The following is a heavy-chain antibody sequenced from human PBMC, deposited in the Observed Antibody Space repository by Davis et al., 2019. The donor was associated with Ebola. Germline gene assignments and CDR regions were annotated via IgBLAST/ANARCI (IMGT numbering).Heavy chain of an antibody. CDR1: GYTFTGYY. CDR2: INPNSGGT. D-gene: IGHD1-1*01. Sequence: ASVKVSCKASGYTFTGYYMHWVRQAPGQGLEWMGRINPNSGGTNYAQKFQGRVTMTRDTSISTAYMELSRLRSDDTAVYYCARDQRGLGRVDYWGQGTLVTVSS. J-gene: IGHJ4*02. V-gene: IGHV1-2*06. CDR3: ARDQRGLGRVDY.